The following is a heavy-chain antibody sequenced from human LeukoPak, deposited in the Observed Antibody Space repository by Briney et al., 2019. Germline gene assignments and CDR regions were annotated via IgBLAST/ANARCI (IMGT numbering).Heavy chain of an antibody. V-gene: IGHV3-21*01. CDR3: ARDMMALSDSGYDLTYYFDY. Sequence: GGSLRLSCAASGFTFSSYSMNWVRQAPGKGLEWVSSISSSSSYIYYADSVKGRFTISRDNAKNSLYLQMNSLRAEDTAVYYCARDMMALSDSGYDLTYYFDYWGQGTLVTVSS. D-gene: IGHD5-12*01. CDR2: ISSSSSYI. CDR1: GFTFSSYS. J-gene: IGHJ4*02.